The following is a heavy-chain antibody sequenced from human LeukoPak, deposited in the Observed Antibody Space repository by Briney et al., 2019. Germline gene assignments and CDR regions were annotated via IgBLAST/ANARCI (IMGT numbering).Heavy chain of an antibody. CDR2: VKQDGSDK. D-gene: IGHD1-26*01. V-gene: IGHV3-7*01. CDR3: ASGPQWVGAAWAHSFDI. Sequence: GGSLRLSCLDSGFSFSTYWMSWVRQAPGKGLEWVANVKQDGSDKYYADSVKGRFTISRDNAKNSLYLQMNSLRAEDTAVYFCASGPQWVGAAWAHSFDIWGQGTTVTVSS. J-gene: IGHJ3*02. CDR1: GFSFSTYW.